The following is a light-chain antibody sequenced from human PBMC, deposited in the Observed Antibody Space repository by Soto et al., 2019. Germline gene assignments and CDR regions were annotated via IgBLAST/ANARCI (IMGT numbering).Light chain of an antibody. J-gene: IGKJ2*01. CDR3: QQSYSTPV. Sequence: DIQMTQSPSSLSASVGDRVTITCRASQSISSYLNWYQQKPGKAPKLLIYAASSLQSGVPSRFSGNGSWTDFTLTISSLQPEDFATDYCQQSYSTPVFGQGTKLEIK. CDR2: AAS. CDR1: QSISSY. V-gene: IGKV1-39*01.